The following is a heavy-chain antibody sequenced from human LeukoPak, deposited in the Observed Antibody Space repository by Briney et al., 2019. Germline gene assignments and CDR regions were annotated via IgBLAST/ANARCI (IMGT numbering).Heavy chain of an antibody. CDR3: AKARTRLVPTATF. V-gene: IGHV3-30*02. D-gene: IGHD2-2*01. Sequence: DSVKGRFTISKDNSKNTLYLQMNSLRAEDTALYYCAKARTRLVPTATFWGQGTLVIVSS. J-gene: IGHJ4*02.